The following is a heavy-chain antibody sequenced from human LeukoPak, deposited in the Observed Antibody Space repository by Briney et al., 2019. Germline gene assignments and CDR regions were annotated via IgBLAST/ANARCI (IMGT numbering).Heavy chain of an antibody. CDR2: IHNDGTQG. CDR1: GFTFSRLG. D-gene: IGHD3-16*01. Sequence: PGRSLTRSCAASGFTFSRLGMQWVRQAPGKGLEWVAVIHNDGTQGQYADSVKGRFTISKDNSQNTLYLQMNNLRDDDTAVYYCAKEGDEFRGYLDVWGKGTTVTVSS. J-gene: IGHJ6*03. CDR3: AKEGDEFRGYLDV. V-gene: IGHV3-33*06.